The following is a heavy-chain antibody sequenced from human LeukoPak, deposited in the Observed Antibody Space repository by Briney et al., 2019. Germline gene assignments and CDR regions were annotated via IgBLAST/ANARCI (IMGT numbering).Heavy chain of an antibody. J-gene: IGHJ4*02. CDR1: GGSISSYY. CDR3: ARFTVTFDY. V-gene: IGHV4-59*08. Sequence: PSETLSLTCTVSGGSISSYYWSWIRQPPGKRLEWIGYIYYSGSTNYNPSLKSRVTISVDTSKNQFSLKLSSVTAADTAVYYCARFTVTFDYWGQGTLVTVSS. D-gene: IGHD4-17*01. CDR2: IYYSGST.